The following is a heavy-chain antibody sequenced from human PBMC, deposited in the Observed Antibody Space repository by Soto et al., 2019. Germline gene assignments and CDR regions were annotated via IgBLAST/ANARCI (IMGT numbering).Heavy chain of an antibody. Sequence: SETLPLTCTVSGGSISSGGYYWSWIRQHPGKGLEWIGYIYYSGSTYYNPSLKSRVTISVDTSKNQFSLKLSSVTAADTAVYYCARDRLRDWFDPWGQGPWSPSPQ. D-gene: IGHD5-12*01. CDR2: IYYSGST. CDR1: GGSISSGGYY. CDR3: ARDRLRDWFDP. J-gene: IGHJ5*02. V-gene: IGHV4-31*03.